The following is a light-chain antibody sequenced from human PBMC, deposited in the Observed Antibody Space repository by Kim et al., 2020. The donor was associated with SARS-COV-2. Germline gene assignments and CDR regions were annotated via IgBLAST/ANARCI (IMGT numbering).Light chain of an antibody. J-gene: IGLJ2*01. CDR1: ISDVGGHKY. Sequence: QSALTQPASVSGSPGQSITISCSGPISDVGGHKYVSWYQQYPGKVPKLMIYAVSDRPSGVSSRFSGSRSGDTASLTISGLQAEDEADYYCSTYTSDTTVLFGGGTQLTVL. CDR2: AVS. V-gene: IGLV2-14*03. CDR3: STYTSDTTVL.